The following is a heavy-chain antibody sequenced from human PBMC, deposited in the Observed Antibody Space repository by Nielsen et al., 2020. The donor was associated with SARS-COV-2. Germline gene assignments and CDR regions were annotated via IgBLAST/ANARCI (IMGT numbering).Heavy chain of an antibody. D-gene: IGHD3-10*01. V-gene: IGHV3-66*01. CDR1: GFTVSSNY. Sequence: GESLKISCAASGFTVSSNYMSWVRQAPGKGLEWVSVIYSGGSTYYADSVKGRFTISRDNSKNTLYLQMNSLRAEDTAVYYCAREVTATGAFDIWGQGTMVTASS. J-gene: IGHJ3*02. CDR3: AREVTATGAFDI. CDR2: IYSGGST.